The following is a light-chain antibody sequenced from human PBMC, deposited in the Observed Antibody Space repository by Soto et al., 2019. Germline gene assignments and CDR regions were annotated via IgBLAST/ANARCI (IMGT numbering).Light chain of an antibody. CDR1: SSNIGINT. CDR2: SSD. V-gene: IGLV1-44*01. Sequence: QSVLTQPPSASGTPGQRVIISCSGSSSNIGINTVNWYQQLPGAAPKLLIYSSDQRPSGVADRFSGSKSGTSASLAISGLQSEDEADYYCAAWDDGLNGVVFGGGTQLTVL. J-gene: IGLJ3*02. CDR3: AAWDDGLNGVV.